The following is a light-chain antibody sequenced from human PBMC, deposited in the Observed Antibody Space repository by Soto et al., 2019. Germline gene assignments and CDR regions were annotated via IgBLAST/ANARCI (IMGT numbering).Light chain of an antibody. Sequence: QSVLTQPPSVSGAPGQRVTISCTGSSSNIGAGYDVHWYQQLPGAAPKLLIYGNSNRPSGVPDRFSGSKSGTSASLAITGLQAEDEADYYCQSYDSSVSGDVFGTGTKVTGL. CDR2: GNS. CDR1: SSNIGAGYD. V-gene: IGLV1-40*01. J-gene: IGLJ1*01. CDR3: QSYDSSVSGDV.